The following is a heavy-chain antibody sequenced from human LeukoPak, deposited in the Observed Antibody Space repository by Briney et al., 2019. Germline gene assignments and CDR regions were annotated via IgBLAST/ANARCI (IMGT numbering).Heavy chain of an antibody. Sequence: SETLSLTCTVSGGSISSSSYYWGWIRQPPGRGLEWIGSIYYSGITYYNPSLKSRVTISLDTSKTQFSLKLRSVAAADTAVYYCARSYSNYYSYYYMDVWGTGTTVTVSS. V-gene: IGHV4-39*07. CDR3: ARSYSNYYSYYYMDV. CDR1: GGSISSSSYY. J-gene: IGHJ6*03. D-gene: IGHD4-11*01. CDR2: IYYSGIT.